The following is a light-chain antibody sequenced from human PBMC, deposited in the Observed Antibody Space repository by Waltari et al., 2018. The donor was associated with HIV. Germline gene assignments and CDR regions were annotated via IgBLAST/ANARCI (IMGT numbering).Light chain of an antibody. CDR3: CSYTGRTTWV. CDR2: EEN. J-gene: IGLJ3*02. Sequence: QSALTQPASVSGSPGQSITISCTGTSSDVGSYNVVSWYQQHPGKAPKLRIYEENKRPSGVCHRFSGSKSGNAASLTICGLPAEEESDYCCCSYTGRTTWVFGGGTKLTVL. CDR1: SSDVGSYNV. V-gene: IGLV2-23*01.